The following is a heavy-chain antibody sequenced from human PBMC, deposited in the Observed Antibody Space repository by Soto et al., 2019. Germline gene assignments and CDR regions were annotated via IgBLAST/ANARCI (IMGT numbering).Heavy chain of an antibody. CDR2: TYYRSKFYN. Sequence: SQTLSLTCAISGDSVSTNSAAWNWIRQSPSRGLEWLGRTYYRSKFYNDYAASVKSRITINADTSKNQFSLQLNSVTPEDTAVYYCARVSDFWSGYEYWGQGTLVTVSS. CDR3: ARVSDFWSGYEY. J-gene: IGHJ4*02. D-gene: IGHD3-3*01. CDR1: GDSVSTNSAA. V-gene: IGHV6-1*01.